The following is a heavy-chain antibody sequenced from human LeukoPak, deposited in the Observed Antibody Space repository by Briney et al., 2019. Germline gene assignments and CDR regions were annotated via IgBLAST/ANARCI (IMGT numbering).Heavy chain of an antibody. CDR2: INPNSGGT. J-gene: IGHJ5*02. Sequence: GASVKVSCKASGYTFTGYYMHWVRQAPGQGLEWMGWINPNSGGTNYAQKFQGRVTMTRDMSISTAYMELSRLRSDDTAVYYCARDKAPKNYDSSGYWFDPRGQGTLVTVSS. V-gene: IGHV1-2*02. CDR1: GYTFTGYY. CDR3: ARDKAPKNYDSSGYWFDP. D-gene: IGHD3-22*01.